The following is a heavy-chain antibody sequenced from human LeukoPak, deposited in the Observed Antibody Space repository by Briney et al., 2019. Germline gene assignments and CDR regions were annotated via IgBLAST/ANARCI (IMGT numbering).Heavy chain of an antibody. Sequence: PGGSLRLSCAASGLTFSSYAMSWVRQAPGKGLELVSAISGSGGSTYYADSVKGRFTISRDNSKNTLYLQMNSLRAGDTAVYYCAPLGVTTWLDYWGQGTLVTVSS. D-gene: IGHD4-17*01. V-gene: IGHV3-23*01. CDR2: ISGSGGST. CDR3: APLGVTTWLDY. CDR1: GLTFSSYA. J-gene: IGHJ4*02.